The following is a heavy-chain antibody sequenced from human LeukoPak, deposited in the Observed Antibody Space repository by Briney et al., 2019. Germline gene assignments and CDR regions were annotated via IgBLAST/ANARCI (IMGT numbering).Heavy chain of an antibody. J-gene: IGHJ5*02. Sequence: SETLSLTCAVYGGSFSGYYWSWIRQPPGKGLEWIGEINHSGSTKYNPSLKSRVTISVDTSKNQFSLNLSSVTAADTAVYYCARQLAATGTFWFDPWGQGTLVTVSS. CDR1: GGSFSGYY. D-gene: IGHD6-13*01. CDR2: INHSGST. CDR3: ARQLAATGTFWFDP. V-gene: IGHV4-34*01.